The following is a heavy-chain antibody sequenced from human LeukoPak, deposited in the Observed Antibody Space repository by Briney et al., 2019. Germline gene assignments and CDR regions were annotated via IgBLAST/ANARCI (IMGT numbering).Heavy chain of an antibody. CDR2: IYYSGST. J-gene: IGHJ4*02. CDR1: GGSISSYY. Sequence: SETLSLTCTVSGGSISSYYWSWIRQPPGKGLEWIGYIYYSGSTNYNPSLKSRVTISVDTSKNQFSLKLSSVTAADTAVYYCARRVYSSSWSYYFDYWGQGTLVTVSS. CDR3: ARRVYSSSWSYYFDY. V-gene: IGHV4-59*01. D-gene: IGHD6-13*01.